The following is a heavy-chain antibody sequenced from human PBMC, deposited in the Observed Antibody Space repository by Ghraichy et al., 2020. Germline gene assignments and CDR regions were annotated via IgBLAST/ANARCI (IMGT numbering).Heavy chain of an antibody. Sequence: SETLSLTCAVYGGSFSGYYWSWIRQPPGKGLEWIGEINHSGSTNYNPSLKSRVTISVDTSKNQFSLKLSSVTAADTAVYYCAAGGCSGGSCYFQHWGQGTLVTVSS. CDR1: GGSFSGYY. V-gene: IGHV4-34*01. D-gene: IGHD2-15*01. J-gene: IGHJ1*01. CDR2: INHSGST. CDR3: AAGGCSGGSCYFQH.